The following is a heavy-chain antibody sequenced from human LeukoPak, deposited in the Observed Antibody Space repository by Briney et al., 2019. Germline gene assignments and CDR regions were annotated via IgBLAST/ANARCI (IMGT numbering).Heavy chain of an antibody. CDR1: GGSVSSGSYY. Sequence: PSETLSLTCTVSGGSVSSGSYYWNWIRQPPGKGLEWIGYIYYSGSTNYNPSLKSRVTISVDTSKNQFSLKLSSVTAADTAVYYCARFEAAAGSLHYWGQGTLVTVSS. CDR3: ARFEAAAGSLHY. CDR2: IYYSGST. D-gene: IGHD6-13*01. V-gene: IGHV4-61*01. J-gene: IGHJ4*02.